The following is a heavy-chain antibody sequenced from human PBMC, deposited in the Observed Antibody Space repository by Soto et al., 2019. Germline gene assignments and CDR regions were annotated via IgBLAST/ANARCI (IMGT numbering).Heavy chain of an antibody. J-gene: IGHJ4*02. CDR3: ARDNKSAYYDFCSGVHYFDY. Sequence: QVQLVESGGGVVQPGRSLRLSCAASGFTFSSYAMHWVRQAPGKGLEWVAVISYDGSNKYYADSVKGRFTISRDNSKNTLYLQMNSLRAEDTAVYYCARDNKSAYYDFCSGVHYFDYWGQGTLVTVSS. CDR1: GFTFSSYA. D-gene: IGHD3-3*01. CDR2: ISYDGSNK. V-gene: IGHV3-30-3*01.